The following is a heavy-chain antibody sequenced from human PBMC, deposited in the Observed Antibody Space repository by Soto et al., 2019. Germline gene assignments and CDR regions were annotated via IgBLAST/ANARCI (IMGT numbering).Heavy chain of an antibody. CDR1: GFTFSSYG. J-gene: IGHJ6*02. CDR2: ISYDGSNK. CDR3: AKATVTTFDYYGMDV. Sequence: PGGSLRLSCAASGFTFSSYGMHWVRQAPGKGLEWVAVISYDGSNKYYADSVKGRFTISRDNSKNTLYLQMNSLRAEDTAVYYCAKATVTTFDYYGMDVWGQGTTVTVSS. V-gene: IGHV3-30*18. D-gene: IGHD4-17*01.